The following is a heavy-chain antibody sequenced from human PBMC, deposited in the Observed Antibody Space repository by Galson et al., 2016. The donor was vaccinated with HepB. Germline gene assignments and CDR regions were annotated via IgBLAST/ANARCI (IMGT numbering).Heavy chain of an antibody. CDR2: SSSSGSTT. Sequence: SLRLSCAASGFTFSIHSMNWVRQAPGKGLEWVSYSSSSGSTTYYAASVEGRFTISRDSVKSSLSLQMNSLRQEDTAVYYCARVHSDGSGNDAFDMWGQGTTVIVSS. J-gene: IGHJ3*02. CDR3: ARVHSDGSGNDAFDM. CDR1: GFTFSIHS. D-gene: IGHD3-22*01. V-gene: IGHV3-48*02.